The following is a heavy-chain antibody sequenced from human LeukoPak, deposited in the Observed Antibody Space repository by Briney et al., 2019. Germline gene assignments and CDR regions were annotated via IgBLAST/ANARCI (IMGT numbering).Heavy chain of an antibody. CDR1: GYTFTSYG. CDR2: ISAYNGNT. D-gene: IGHD3-22*01. Sequence: ASVKVSCKVSGYTFTSYGISWVRQAPGQGLEWMGWISAYNGNTNYAQKLQGRVTMTTDTSTSTAYMELRSLSSDDTAVYYCARGRGTDYYDSSGYYGTYWYFDLWGRGTLVTVSS. V-gene: IGHV1-18*01. CDR3: ARGRGTDYYDSSGYYGTYWYFDL. J-gene: IGHJ2*01.